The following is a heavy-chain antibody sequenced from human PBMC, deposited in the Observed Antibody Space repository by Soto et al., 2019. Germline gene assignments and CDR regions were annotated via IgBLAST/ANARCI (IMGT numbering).Heavy chain of an antibody. V-gene: IGHV3-7*01. D-gene: IGHD2-2*01. J-gene: IGHJ3*02. CDR3: ASTDDIVVVPAALGGAFDI. CDR2: IKQDGSEK. Sequence: GGSLRLSCAASGFTFSSYWMSWVRQAPGKGLEWVANIKQDGSEKYYVDSVKGRFTISRDNAKNSLYLQMNSLRAEDTAVYYCASTDDIVVVPAALGGAFDIWGQGTMVTVSS. CDR1: GFTFSSYW.